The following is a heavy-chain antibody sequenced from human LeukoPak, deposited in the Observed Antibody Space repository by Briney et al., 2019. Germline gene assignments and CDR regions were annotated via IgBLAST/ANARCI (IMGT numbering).Heavy chain of an antibody. Sequence: GGSLRLSCAASGFTFSSYAMHWVRQAPGKGLEWVAVISYDGSNKYYADSVKGRFTISRDNSKNTLYLQMNSLRAEDTAVYYCARDQAQIVPKYYFDYWGQGTLVTVSS. V-gene: IGHV3-30-3*01. D-gene: IGHD5-12*01. CDR3: ARDQAQIVPKYYFDY. CDR2: ISYDGSNK. CDR1: GFTFSSYA. J-gene: IGHJ4*02.